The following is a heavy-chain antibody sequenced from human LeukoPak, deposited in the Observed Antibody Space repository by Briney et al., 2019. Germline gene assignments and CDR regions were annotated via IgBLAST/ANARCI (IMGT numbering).Heavy chain of an antibody. CDR3: ASSSVATSPTFWFDP. D-gene: IGHD5-12*01. CDR2: IIPIFGTA. J-gene: IGHJ5*02. V-gene: IGHV1-69*06. CDR1: GGTFSSYA. Sequence: SVKVSCKASGGTFSSYAISWVRQAPGQGLEWMGGIIPIFGTANYAQKFQGRVTITADKSTSTAYMELSSLRSEDTAVYYRASSSVATSPTFWFDPWAREPWSPSPQ.